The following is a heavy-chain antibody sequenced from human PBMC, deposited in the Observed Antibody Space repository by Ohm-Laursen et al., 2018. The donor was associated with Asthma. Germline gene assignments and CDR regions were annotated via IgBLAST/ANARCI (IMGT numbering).Heavy chain of an antibody. D-gene: IGHD3-22*01. CDR3: ASLVVSLGGMDV. V-gene: IGHV3-30*03. Sequence: SLRLSCAASGFTFSSYGMHWVRQAPGKGLEWVAVISYDGSNKYYADSVKGRFTISRDNAKNSLYLQMNSLRAEDTAVYYCASLVVSLGGMDVWGQGTTVTVSS. J-gene: IGHJ6*02. CDR2: ISYDGSNK. CDR1: GFTFSSYG.